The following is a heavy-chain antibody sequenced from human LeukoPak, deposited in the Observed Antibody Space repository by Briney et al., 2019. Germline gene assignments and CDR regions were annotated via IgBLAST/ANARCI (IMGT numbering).Heavy chain of an antibody. D-gene: IGHD3-3*01. J-gene: IGHJ4*02. CDR2: ISGSGGST. Sequence: GGSLRLSCAASGFTFSSYAMSWVRQAPGKGLEWVSAISGSGGSTHYADSVKGRFTISRDNSKNTLYLQMNSLRAEDTAVYYCAKLSRYDFWSGYMNYWGQGTLVTVSS. V-gene: IGHV3-23*01. CDR3: AKLSRYDFWSGYMNY. CDR1: GFTFSSYA.